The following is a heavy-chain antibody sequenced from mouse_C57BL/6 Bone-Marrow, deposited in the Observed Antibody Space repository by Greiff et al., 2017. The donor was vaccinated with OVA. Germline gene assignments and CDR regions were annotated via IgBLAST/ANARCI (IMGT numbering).Heavy chain of an antibody. V-gene: IGHV5-4*03. Sequence: DVMLVESGGGLVKPGGSLKLSCAASGFTFSSYAMSWVRQTPEKRLEWVATISDGGSYTYYPDNVKGRFTISRDNAKNNLYLQMSHLKSEDTAMYYCARGEDYWGQGTTLTVSS. CDR2: ISDGGSYT. CDR1: GFTFSSYA. J-gene: IGHJ2*01. CDR3: ARGEDY.